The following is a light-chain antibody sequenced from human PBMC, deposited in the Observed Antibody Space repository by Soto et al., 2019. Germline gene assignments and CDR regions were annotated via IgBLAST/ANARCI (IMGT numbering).Light chain of an antibody. J-gene: IGLJ2*01. CDR3: CSYAGSSTVV. Sequence: QSALTQPASVSGSPGQSSTISCTGTSSDVGRYNLVSWYQQHPGKAPKLMIYEGSKRPSGVSNRFSGSKSGNTASLTISGLQAEDEADYYCCSYAGSSTVVFGGGTKLTVL. CDR1: SSDVGRYNL. CDR2: EGS. V-gene: IGLV2-23*01.